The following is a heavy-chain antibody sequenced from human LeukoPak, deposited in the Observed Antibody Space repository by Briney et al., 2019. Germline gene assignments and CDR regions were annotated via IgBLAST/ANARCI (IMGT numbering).Heavy chain of an antibody. CDR3: AKDVGGYYFTYWSGCFDH. D-gene: IGHD3-10*01. J-gene: IGHJ4*02. V-gene: IGHV3-23*01. Sequence: GGSLRLSCAGSGFTFSSYAMSWVRQAPGKGLEWVSGISSGGGSTYYADSVKGRFTISRDNSKNTLDLEMNSLRAEDTAVYYCAKDVGGYYFTYWSGCFDHWGQGTLVTVSS. CDR1: GFTFSSYA. CDR2: ISSGGGST.